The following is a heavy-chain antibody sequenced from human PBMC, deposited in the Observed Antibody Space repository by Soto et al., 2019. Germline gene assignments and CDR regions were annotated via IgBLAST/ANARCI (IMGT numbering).Heavy chain of an antibody. CDR3: ARFPNYYDSSGPSYGMDV. CDR2: IYSGGST. D-gene: IGHD3-22*01. V-gene: IGHV3-66*01. J-gene: IGHJ6*02. Sequence: GGSLRLSCAASGFTVSSNYMSWVRQAPGKGLEWVSVIYSGGSTYYADSVKGRFTISRDNSKNTLYLQMNSLRAEDTAVYYCARFPNYYDSSGPSYGMDVWGQGTTVTAP. CDR1: GFTVSSNY.